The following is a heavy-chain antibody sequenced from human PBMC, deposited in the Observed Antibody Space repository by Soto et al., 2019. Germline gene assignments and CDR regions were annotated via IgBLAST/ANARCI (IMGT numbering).Heavy chain of an antibody. CDR1: GGTFSSYA. J-gene: IGHJ4*02. CDR2: IVPIVDTS. CDR3: VSVVAIPGSPDN. V-gene: IGHV1-69*12. D-gene: IGHD2-15*01. Sequence: QVQLVQSGAEVRQPASSVKVSCKTSGGTFSSYAISWVRQAPGQGLEWMGGIVPIVDTSTYAQKFQGRVTITADESTSTGYMELSSLRSDDTAVYYGVSVVAIPGSPDNWGQGTLVTVSS.